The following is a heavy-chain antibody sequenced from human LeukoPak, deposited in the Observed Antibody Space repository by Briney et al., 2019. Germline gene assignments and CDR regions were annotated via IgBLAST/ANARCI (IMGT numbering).Heavy chain of an antibody. CDR2: IRFDGSDK. Sequence: GGSLRLSCVGSGFLFSSYSMNWVRQVPGKGLEWVAFIRFDGSDKYYADSVKGRFTISRDNSKNTLFLQMNSLRAEDTAVYYCAKDFSVYYHDSRVLDYWGQGTLVTVSS. V-gene: IGHV3-30*02. CDR3: AKDFSVYYHDSRVLDY. D-gene: IGHD3-22*01. J-gene: IGHJ4*02. CDR1: GFLFSSYS.